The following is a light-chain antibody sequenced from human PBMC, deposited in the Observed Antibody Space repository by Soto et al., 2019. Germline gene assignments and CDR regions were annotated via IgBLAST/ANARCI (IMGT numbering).Light chain of an antibody. V-gene: IGKV3-20*01. Sequence: EIVLTQSPGTLSLSPGERATLSCRASQSVSSSYLAWYQQKPGQAPRLLIYGASSRATGIPDRFSGSGSATDFTVTISRLEPEDFAVYYCQQYGSSLFTFGPGTKVDIK. CDR1: QSVSSSY. CDR2: GAS. J-gene: IGKJ3*01. CDR3: QQYGSSLFT.